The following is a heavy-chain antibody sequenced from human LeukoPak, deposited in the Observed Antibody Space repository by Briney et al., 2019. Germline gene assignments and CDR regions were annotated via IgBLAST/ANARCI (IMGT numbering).Heavy chain of an antibody. Sequence: GGSLRLSCAASGFTFSSYWMSWVRQAPGKGLEWVSAISGSGGSTYYAHSVKGRFTTSRDNSKNTLYLQMNSLRAEDTAVYYCAKGTWGPLFDYWGQGTLVTVSS. J-gene: IGHJ4*02. V-gene: IGHV3-23*01. CDR3: AKGTWGPLFDY. CDR1: GFTFSSYW. CDR2: ISGSGGST. D-gene: IGHD3-16*01.